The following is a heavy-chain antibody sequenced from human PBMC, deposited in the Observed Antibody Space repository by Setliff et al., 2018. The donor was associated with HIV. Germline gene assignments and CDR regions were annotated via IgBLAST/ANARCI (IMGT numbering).Heavy chain of an antibody. CDR1: GGSISGGSYY. J-gene: IGHJ4*02. CDR2: IYTSGST. CDR3: ARGRGGNYFDS. V-gene: IGHV4-61*02. Sequence: PSETLSLTCTVSGGSISGGSYYWSWIRQPAGKGLEWIGRIYTSGSTNYNPSLKSRVTMSVDTSKTQFSLRLSSVTAADTAVYFCARGRGGNYFDSWGQGTLVTVSS.